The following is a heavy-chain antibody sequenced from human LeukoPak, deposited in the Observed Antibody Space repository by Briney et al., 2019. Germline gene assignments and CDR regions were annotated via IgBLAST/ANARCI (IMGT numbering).Heavy chain of an antibody. J-gene: IGHJ4*02. CDR2: IYYSGST. D-gene: IGHD5-12*01. Sequence: PSETLSLTCTVSGGSISSGDYYWSWIRQPPGKGLEWIGYIYYSGSTYYNPSLKSRVTISVDTSKNQFSLKLSSVTAADTAVYYCAGWDIVARYFDYWGQGTLVTVSS. CDR1: GGSISSGDYY. CDR3: AGWDIVARYFDY. V-gene: IGHV4-30-4*01.